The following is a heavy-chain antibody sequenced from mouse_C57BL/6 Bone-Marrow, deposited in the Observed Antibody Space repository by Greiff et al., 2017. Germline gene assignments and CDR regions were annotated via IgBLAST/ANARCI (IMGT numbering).Heavy chain of an antibody. D-gene: IGHD1-1*01. Sequence: EVQLVESGGGLVQPKGSLKLSCAASGFSFNTYAMNWVRQAPGKGLEWVARIRSKSNNYATYYADSVKDRFTISRDDSESMLYLQMNNLKTEDTAMYYCVRHDHYGSSPMDDWGQGTSVTVSS. CDR3: VRHDHYGSSPMDD. J-gene: IGHJ4*01. CDR2: IRSKSNNYAT. V-gene: IGHV10-1*01. CDR1: GFSFNTYA.